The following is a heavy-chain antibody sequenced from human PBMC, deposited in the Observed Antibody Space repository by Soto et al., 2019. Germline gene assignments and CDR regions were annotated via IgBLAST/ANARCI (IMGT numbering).Heavy chain of an antibody. CDR1: GGSISSGDYY. CDR2: VYYSGNT. D-gene: IGHD3-9*01. CDR3: ARLADIWLVNWFDP. J-gene: IGHJ5*02. Sequence: PSETLSLTCTVSGGSISSGDYYWSWIRQPPGKGLEWIGYVYYSGNTYYNPSLKSRVTISVDTSKNQFSLKLSSVTAADTAVYYCARLADIWLVNWFDPWGQGTLVTVSS. V-gene: IGHV4-30-4*01.